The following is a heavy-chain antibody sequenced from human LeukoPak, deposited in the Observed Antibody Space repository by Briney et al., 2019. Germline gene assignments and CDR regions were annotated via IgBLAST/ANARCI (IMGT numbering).Heavy chain of an antibody. CDR3: ARGLGTRIPVPEAFDI. Sequence: PSETLSLTCTVSGGSISSSSYYWGWIRQPPGKGLEWIGEINHSGSTNYNPSLKSRVTISVDTSKNQFSLKLSSVTAADTAVYYCARGLGTRIPVPEAFDIWGQGTMVTVSS. CDR1: GGSISSSSYY. D-gene: IGHD7-27*01. J-gene: IGHJ3*02. CDR2: INHSGST. V-gene: IGHV4-39*07.